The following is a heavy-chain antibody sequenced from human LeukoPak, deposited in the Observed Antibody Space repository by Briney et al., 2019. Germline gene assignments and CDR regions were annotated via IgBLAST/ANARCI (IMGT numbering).Heavy chain of an antibody. CDR1: GGTFSSYA. J-gene: IGHJ4*02. CDR2: IIPILGIA. D-gene: IGHD3-10*01. CDR3: ASGAHYGSGSQIDY. Sequence: ASVKVSCKASGGTFSSYAISWVRQAPGQGLEWMGRIIPILGIANYAQKFQGRVTITADKSTSTAYMELSSLRSEDTAVYYCASGAHYGSGSQIDYWGQGTLVTVSS. V-gene: IGHV1-69*04.